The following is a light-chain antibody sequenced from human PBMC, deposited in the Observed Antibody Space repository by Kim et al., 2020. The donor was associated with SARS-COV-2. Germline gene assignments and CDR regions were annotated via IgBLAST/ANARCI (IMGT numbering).Light chain of an antibody. CDR1: NIESKS. J-gene: IGLJ2*01. V-gene: IGLV3-21*04. CDR2: YDI. Sequence: APGKTARITGRGNNIESKSVRWYQQKPGQAPLLVIYYDIDRPSGIPERFSGSNSGNTATLTISRVEPGDEADYYCQVWDSDSDHVVFGGGTKLTVL. CDR3: QVWDSDSDHVV.